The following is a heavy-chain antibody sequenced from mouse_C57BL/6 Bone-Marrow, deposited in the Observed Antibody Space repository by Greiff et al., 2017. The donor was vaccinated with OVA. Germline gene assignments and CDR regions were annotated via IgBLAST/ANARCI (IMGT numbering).Heavy chain of an antibody. CDR2: INPGSGGT. J-gene: IGHJ3*01. V-gene: IGHV1-54*01. Sequence: VKVVESGAELVRPGTSVKVSCKASGYAFTNYLIEWVKQRPGQGLEWIGVINPGSGGTNYNEKFKGKATLTADKSSSTAYMQLSSLTSEDSAVYFCARSRFAYWGQGTLVTVSA. CDR3: ARSRFAY. CDR1: GYAFTNYL.